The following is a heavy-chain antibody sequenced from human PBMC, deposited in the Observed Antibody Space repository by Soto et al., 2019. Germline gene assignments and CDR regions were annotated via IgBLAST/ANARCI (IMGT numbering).Heavy chain of an antibody. J-gene: IGHJ6*03. CDR2: IKQDGCEK. CDR3: ARGPAALRRGYYYYYMDV. CDR1: GFTFSSYW. Sequence: GGSLRLSCAASGFTFSSYWMSWVRQAPGKGLEWVANIKQDGCEKYYVDSVKGRFTISRDNAKNSLYLQMNSLRAEDTAVYYCARGPAALRRGYYYYYMDVWGKGTTVTVSS. V-gene: IGHV3-7*01. D-gene: IGHD2-2*01.